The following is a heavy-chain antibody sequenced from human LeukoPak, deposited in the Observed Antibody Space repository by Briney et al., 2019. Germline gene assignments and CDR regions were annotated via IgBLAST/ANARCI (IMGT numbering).Heavy chain of an antibody. CDR1: GESFSGYY. CDR2: INHSGST. V-gene: IGHV4-34*01. Sequence: KPSETLSLTCAVYGESFSGYYWSWIRQPPGKGLEWIGEINHSGSTNYNPSLKSRVTISVDTSKNQFSLKLSSVTAADTAVYYCASSSTVEPPFDYWGQGTLVTVSS. D-gene: IGHD4-23*01. J-gene: IGHJ4*02. CDR3: ASSSTVEPPFDY.